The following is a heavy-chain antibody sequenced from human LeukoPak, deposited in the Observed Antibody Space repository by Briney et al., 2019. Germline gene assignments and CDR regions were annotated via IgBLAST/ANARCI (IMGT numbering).Heavy chain of an antibody. CDR3: ARIRKYYYDSSGYADY. V-gene: IGHV3-53*01. CDR2: IYSGGST. Sequence: GGSLRLSCAASGFTVSSNYMSWVRQAPGKGLEWVSVIYSGGSTYYADSVKGRFTISRDNSKNTLYLQMNSLRAEDTAVYYCARIRKYYYDSSGYADYWGQGTMVTVSS. J-gene: IGHJ4*02. D-gene: IGHD3-22*01. CDR1: GFTVSSNY.